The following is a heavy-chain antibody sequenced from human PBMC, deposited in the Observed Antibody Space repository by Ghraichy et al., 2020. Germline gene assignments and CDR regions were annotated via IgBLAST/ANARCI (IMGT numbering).Heavy chain of an antibody. D-gene: IGHD1-7*01. Sequence: ESLNISCAASGFTFSSYAMSWVRQAPGKGLEWVSAISGSGGSTYYADSVKGRFTISRDNSKNTLYLQMNSLRAEDTAVYYCAKFDWNYFLDAFDIWGQGTMVTVSS. V-gene: IGHV3-23*01. CDR1: GFTFSSYA. J-gene: IGHJ3*02. CDR3: AKFDWNYFLDAFDI. CDR2: ISGSGGST.